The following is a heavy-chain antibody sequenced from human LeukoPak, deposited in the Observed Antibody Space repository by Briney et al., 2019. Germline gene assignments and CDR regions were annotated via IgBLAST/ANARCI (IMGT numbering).Heavy chain of an antibody. J-gene: IGHJ6*03. V-gene: IGHV3-23*01. CDR1: GFAFSIFA. CDR3: TKGLHVAVAVADYSYFYMDV. Sequence: GGSLRLSCAASGFAFSIFAMGWVRQSPGNGLEWLSTTNGGGNTTFYSDSVKGRFTISRDNSKNTLYLHMDSLRPDDTAMYYCTKGLHVAVAVADYSYFYMDVWGRGTAVTVSS. CDR2: TNGGGNTT. D-gene: IGHD6-19*01.